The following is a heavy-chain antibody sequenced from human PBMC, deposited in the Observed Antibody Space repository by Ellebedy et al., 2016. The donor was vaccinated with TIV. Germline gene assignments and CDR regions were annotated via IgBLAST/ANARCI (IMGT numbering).Heavy chain of an antibody. CDR3: ARERGYSYGYPSYYYYYYMDV. V-gene: IGHV4-34*01. Sequence: SETLSLTXAVYGGSFSGYYWSWIRQPPGKGLEWIGEINHSGSTNYNPSLKSRVTISVDTSKNQFSLKLSSVTAADTAVYYCARERGYSYGYPSYYYYYYMDVWGKGTTVTVSS. J-gene: IGHJ6*03. CDR1: GGSFSGYY. CDR2: INHSGST. D-gene: IGHD5-18*01.